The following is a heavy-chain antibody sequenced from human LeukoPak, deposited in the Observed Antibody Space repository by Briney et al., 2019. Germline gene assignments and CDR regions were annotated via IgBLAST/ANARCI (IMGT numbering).Heavy chain of an antibody. J-gene: IGHJ3*02. CDR2: INTNGANT. Sequence: PGGSLRLSCSASGFTFKSYAMHWVRQAPGKGLEYVSSINTNGANTYYADSVKGRFTISRDNSKNTLYLQMNSLRAEDTAVYYCARDLEGDPDAFDIWGQGTMVTVSS. D-gene: IGHD3-3*01. CDR1: GFTFKSYA. CDR3: ARDLEGDPDAFDI. V-gene: IGHV3-64*04.